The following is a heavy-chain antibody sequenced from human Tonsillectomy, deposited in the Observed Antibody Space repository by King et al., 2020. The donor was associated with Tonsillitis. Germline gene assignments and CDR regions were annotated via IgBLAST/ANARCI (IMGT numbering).Heavy chain of an antibody. D-gene: IGHD1-26*01. CDR2: INPVNPVT. Sequence: QLVQSGAEVKKRGESLKISCKGSEYSFTSYWIDWGGQIPGKGRDGMGIINPVNPVTRYRPPFQGQVTISADKSTSTAYLQWSSLKASDTAIYYCARIEASGRGIDVWGQGTTVTVSS. CDR1: EYSFTSYW. V-gene: IGHV5-51*01. J-gene: IGHJ6*02. CDR3: ARIEASGRGIDV.